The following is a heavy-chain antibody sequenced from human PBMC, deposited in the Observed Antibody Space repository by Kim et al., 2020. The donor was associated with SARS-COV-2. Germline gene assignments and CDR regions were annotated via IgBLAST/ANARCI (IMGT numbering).Heavy chain of an antibody. Sequence: GSTYYADSVKGRFTISRDNSKNTLYLQMNSLRAEDTAVYYCAKVLSYPDYWGQGTLVTVSS. CDR2: GST. CDR3: AKVLSYPDY. J-gene: IGHJ4*02. V-gene: IGHV3-23*01.